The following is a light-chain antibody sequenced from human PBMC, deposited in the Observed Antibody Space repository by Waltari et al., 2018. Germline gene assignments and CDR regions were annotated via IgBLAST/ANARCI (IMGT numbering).Light chain of an antibody. V-gene: IGKV3-20*01. J-gene: IGKJ3*01. CDR1: QSVNANS. Sequence: ELVLTQSPGTLSLSPGEGASLSCRASQSVNANSLAWYQQKPDQAPRLLIYGASTRATGIPDRFSGSGSGTDFTLTITRLEPEDFAVYFCHQYGNSPRTFGPGTKLDIK. CDR2: GAS. CDR3: HQYGNSPRT.